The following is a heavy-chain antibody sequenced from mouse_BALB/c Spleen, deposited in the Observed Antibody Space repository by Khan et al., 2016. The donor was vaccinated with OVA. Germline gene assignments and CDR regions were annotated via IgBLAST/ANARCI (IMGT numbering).Heavy chain of an antibody. CDR1: GFSLTSYG. V-gene: IGHV2-3*01. CDR2: IWGDGNT. CDR3: AKDRGYYAVDY. J-gene: IGHJ4*01. Sequence: QVQLKQSGPGLVAPSQSLSITCTVSGFSLTSYGVSWVRQPPGKGLEWLGVIWGDGNTNFHSALRSRLSISKDKSKSQVFLKLNRLQTDDTATYYCAKDRGYYAVDYWGQGTSVTVSS.